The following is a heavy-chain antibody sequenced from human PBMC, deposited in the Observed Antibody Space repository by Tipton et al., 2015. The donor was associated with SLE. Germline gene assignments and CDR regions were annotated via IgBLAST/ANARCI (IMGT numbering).Heavy chain of an antibody. J-gene: IGHJ3*02. V-gene: IGHV4-4*07. CDR3: ARRGWVDAFDI. CDR2: IYSSGRT. CDR1: VGAFSTFY. Sequence: LSLTCTVSVGAFSTFYWSWIRQSAGKGLEWIGRIYSSGRTNYNPSLKSRVTMSVDTSRKQFSLKLTSVTAADTAVYYCARRGWVDAFDIWGQGTMVIVSS. D-gene: IGHD6-19*01.